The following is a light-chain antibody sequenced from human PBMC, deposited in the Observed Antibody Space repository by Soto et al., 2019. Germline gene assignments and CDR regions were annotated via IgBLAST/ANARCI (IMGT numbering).Light chain of an antibody. J-gene: IGKJ1*01. CDR1: QSISIW. Sequence: DIHMTQSPSTLSASVGDRVTITCRASQSISIWLAWYQQKPGKAPNLLIYKTSSLETGVPSRFSGSGSGTEFTPPISSLQPDDFATYYCQHWNDYSWTFGQGTKVEVK. CDR2: KTS. CDR3: QHWNDYSWT. V-gene: IGKV1-5*03.